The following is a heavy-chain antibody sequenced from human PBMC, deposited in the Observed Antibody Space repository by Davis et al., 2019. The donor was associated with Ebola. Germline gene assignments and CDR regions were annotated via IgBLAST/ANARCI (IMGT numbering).Heavy chain of an antibody. CDR2: ISSSSSYI. Sequence: GESLKISCAASGFTFSSYSMNWVRQAPGKGLEWVSSISSSSSYIYYADSVKGRFTISRDNAKNSLYLQMNSLRAEDTAVYYCARGAGRDGYNPAEYFQHWGQGTLVTVSS. D-gene: IGHD5-24*01. J-gene: IGHJ1*01. V-gene: IGHV3-21*01. CDR1: GFTFSSYS. CDR3: ARGAGRDGYNPAEYFQH.